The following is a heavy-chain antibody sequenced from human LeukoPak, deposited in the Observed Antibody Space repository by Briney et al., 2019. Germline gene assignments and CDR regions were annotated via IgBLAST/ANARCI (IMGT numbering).Heavy chain of an antibody. V-gene: IGHV3-21*01. CDR1: GFTFSSYS. Sequence: GGSLRLSCAASGFTFSSYSMNWVRQAPGKELEWVSSISSSSSYIYYADSVKGRFTISRDNAKNSLYLQMNSLRAEDTAVYYCAREAYSSSWLVWFDPWGQGTLVTVSS. J-gene: IGHJ5*02. CDR3: AREAYSSSWLVWFDP. D-gene: IGHD6-13*01. CDR2: ISSSSSYI.